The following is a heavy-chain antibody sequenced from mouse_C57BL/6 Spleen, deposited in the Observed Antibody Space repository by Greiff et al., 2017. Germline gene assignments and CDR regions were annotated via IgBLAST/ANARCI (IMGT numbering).Heavy chain of an antibody. CDR2: IHPSDSAT. V-gene: IGHV1-74*01. Sequence: VQLQQPGAELVKPGASVKVSCKASGYTFTSYWMHWVKQRPGQGLEWIGRIHPSDSATNYNQKFKGKATLTVDKSSSTAYMQLSSLTSEDSAVYYCAISGSRGWFAYWGQGTLVTVSA. J-gene: IGHJ3*01. D-gene: IGHD1-1*01. CDR1: GYTFTSYW. CDR3: AISGSRGWFAY.